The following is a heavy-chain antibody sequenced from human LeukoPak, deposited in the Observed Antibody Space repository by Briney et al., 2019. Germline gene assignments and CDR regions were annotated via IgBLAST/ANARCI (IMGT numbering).Heavy chain of an antibody. CDR3: ARDWAGGATTGGN. Sequence: GGSLRLSCAASGFTFSSYSMNWVRQAPGKGLEWVSSISSSSSYIYYADSVKGRFTISRDNAKNSLYLQMNSLRAEDTAVYYCARDWAGGATTGGNWGQGTLVTVSS. CDR2: ISSSSSYI. CDR1: GFTFSSYS. V-gene: IGHV3-21*01. J-gene: IGHJ4*02. D-gene: IGHD1-26*01.